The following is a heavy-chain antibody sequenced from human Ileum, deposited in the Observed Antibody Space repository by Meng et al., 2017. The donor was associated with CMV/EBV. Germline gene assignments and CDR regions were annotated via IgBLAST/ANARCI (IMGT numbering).Heavy chain of an antibody. CDR1: GFSFSDFH. Sequence: LVGFGGDWVKPGGSLRLSCGASGFSFSDFHMNWIRQAPGKGPEWVSFISRDNTYTNYADSVKGRFTISRDNAKNLLFLQMNSLRVEDTALYYCARGHYDTFWGRGTLVTVSS. J-gene: IGHJ4*02. D-gene: IGHD3-22*01. CDR2: ISRDNTYT. V-gene: IGHV3-11*06. CDR3: ARGHYDTF.